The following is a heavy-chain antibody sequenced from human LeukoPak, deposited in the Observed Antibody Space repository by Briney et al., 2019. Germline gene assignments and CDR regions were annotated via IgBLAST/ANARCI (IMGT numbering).Heavy chain of an antibody. CDR2: ISESDNST. CDR3: ARGIPTAIANFDY. J-gene: IGHJ4*02. V-gene: IGHV3-23*01. CDR1: GFTFSNYA. Sequence: GGSLRLSCSASGFTFSNYALSCGRQAPGKGLEWVSAISESDNSTYYADSVKGRFTISRDNSKNTLSLQMNSLRAEDTAVYYCARGIPTAIANFDYWGQGTLVTVSS. D-gene: IGHD2-2*02.